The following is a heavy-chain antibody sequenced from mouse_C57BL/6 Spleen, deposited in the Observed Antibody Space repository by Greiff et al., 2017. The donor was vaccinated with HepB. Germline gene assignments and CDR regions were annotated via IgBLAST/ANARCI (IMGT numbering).Heavy chain of an antibody. CDR3: ARRGSYYGSSYAFAY. V-gene: IGHV1-26*01. D-gene: IGHD1-1*01. Sequence: EVQLQQSGPELVKPGASVKISCKASGYTFTDYYMNWVKQSHGKSLEWIGDINPNNGGTSYNQKFKGKATLTVDKSSSTAYMELRSLTSEDSAVYYCARRGSYYGSSYAFAYWGQGTLVTVSA. CDR1: GYTFTDYY. CDR2: INPNNGGT. J-gene: IGHJ3*01.